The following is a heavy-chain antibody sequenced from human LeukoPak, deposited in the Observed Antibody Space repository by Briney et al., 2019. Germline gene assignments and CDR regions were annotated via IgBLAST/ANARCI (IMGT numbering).Heavy chain of an antibody. V-gene: IGHV5-51*01. CDR1: GYSFTSYW. CDR3: ARLAGYCSSTSCYPDAFDI. D-gene: IGHD2-2*01. Sequence: ESLKISCKGSGYSFTSYWIGWVRQMPGKGLEWMGIIYPGDSDTRYSPSFQGQVTISADKSISTAYLQWSSLKASDTAMYYCARLAGYCSSTSCYPDAFDIWGQGTMVTVSS. CDR2: IYPGDSDT. J-gene: IGHJ3*02.